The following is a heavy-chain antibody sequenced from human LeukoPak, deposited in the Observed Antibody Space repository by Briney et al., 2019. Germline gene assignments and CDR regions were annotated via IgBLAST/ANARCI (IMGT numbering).Heavy chain of an antibody. V-gene: IGHV4-39*07. Sequence: PSETLSFTCTVSGGSISSSSYYWGWIRQPPGKGLEWIGSVYYDGSAYYNPSLKSRVTISVDTSKNQFSLKLSSVTAADTAVYYCARVQQYYDFWSGNNWFDPWGQGTLVTVSS. J-gene: IGHJ5*02. CDR1: GGSISSSSYY. CDR3: ARVQQYYDFWSGNNWFDP. CDR2: VYYDGSA. D-gene: IGHD3-3*01.